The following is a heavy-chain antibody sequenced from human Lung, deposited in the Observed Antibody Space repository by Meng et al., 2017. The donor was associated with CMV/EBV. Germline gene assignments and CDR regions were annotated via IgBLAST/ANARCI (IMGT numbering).Heavy chain of an antibody. Sequence: GEXXKISCAASGFTFSSYGMHWVRQAPGKGLVWVSGISSDGTTTTYADSVRGRFTISRDNAKNTLYLQMNSLRAEDTAVYYCARVPWYFDLWGRGTLVTGAS. J-gene: IGHJ2*01. CDR2: ISSDGTTT. CDR3: ARVPWYFDL. V-gene: IGHV3-74*01. CDR1: GFTFSSYG.